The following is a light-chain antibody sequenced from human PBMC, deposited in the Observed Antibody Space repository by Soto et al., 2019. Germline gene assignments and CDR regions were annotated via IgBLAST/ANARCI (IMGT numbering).Light chain of an antibody. Sequence: QSVLTQPASVSGSPGQSITISCTGSASDVGSFDYVSWYQQYPVKAPKLIIYDVNNRLSGVSDRFSGSKSGNTASLTISGLQAEDEADYYCKSYTSRSTPWVFGGGTKLTVL. V-gene: IGLV2-14*03. CDR3: KSYTSRSTPWV. CDR1: ASDVGSFDY. J-gene: IGLJ3*02. CDR2: DVN.